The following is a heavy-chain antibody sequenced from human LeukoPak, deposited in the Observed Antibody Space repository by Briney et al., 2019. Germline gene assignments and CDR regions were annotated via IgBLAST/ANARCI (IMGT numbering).Heavy chain of an antibody. CDR2: ITSSSSYI. D-gene: IGHD1-26*01. Sequence: GGSLRLSCAASGFPFTTYAMSWVRQAPGKGLEWVSSITSSSSYIYYADSVKGRFTISRDNAKNSLYLQMNSLRAEDTAIYYCAGDRKGIVGATTAARVDYWGQGTLVTVSS. CDR3: AGDRKGIVGATTAARVDY. J-gene: IGHJ4*02. V-gene: IGHV3-21*01. CDR1: GFPFTTYA.